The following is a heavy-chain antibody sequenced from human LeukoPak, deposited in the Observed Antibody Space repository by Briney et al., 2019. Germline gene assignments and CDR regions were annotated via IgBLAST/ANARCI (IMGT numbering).Heavy chain of an antibody. V-gene: IGHV3-66*01. CDR3: AKDFGGSRSYYCPFDS. CDR2: LYSGGDT. Sequence: GGSLRLSSAASGFTVSSNYMSWVRQAPGKGLEWVSLLYSGGDTYYADSVKGRFTISRDNSKNTLYLQMNSLRAEDTAIYYCAKDFGGSRSYYCPFDSWGQGILVTVSS. D-gene: IGHD3-10*01. CDR1: GFTVSSNY. J-gene: IGHJ4*02.